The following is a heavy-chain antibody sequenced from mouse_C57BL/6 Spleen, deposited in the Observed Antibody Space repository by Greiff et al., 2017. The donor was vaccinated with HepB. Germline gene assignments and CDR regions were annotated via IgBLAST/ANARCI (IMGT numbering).Heavy chain of an antibody. CDR2: IHPNSGST. J-gene: IGHJ2*01. D-gene: IGHD1-1*01. V-gene: IGHV1-64*01. CDR3: ARRYGSSYQYYFDY. CDR1: GYTFTSYW. Sequence: QVQLQQPGAELVKPGASVKLSCKASGYTFTSYWMHWVKQRPGQGLEWIGMIHPNSGSTNYNEKFKSKATLTVDKSSSTAYMQLSSLTSEDSAVYYCARRYGSSYQYYFDYWGQGTTLTVSS.